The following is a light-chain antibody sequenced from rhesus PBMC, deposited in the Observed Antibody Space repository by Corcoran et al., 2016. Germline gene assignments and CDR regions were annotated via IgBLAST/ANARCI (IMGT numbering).Light chain of an antibody. CDR1: QGISDY. CDR3: LQGYSTPWT. CDR2: AAS. J-gene: IGKJ1*01. Sequence: DIQMTQSPSSLSASVGDRVTITCRASQGISDYLSWSQQKPGKAPKRLFYAASSLERGVPSRFSGIGSWTDFTLTISSLQPEDFAAYDCLQGYSTPWTFGQGTKVEIK. V-gene: IGKV1-36*02.